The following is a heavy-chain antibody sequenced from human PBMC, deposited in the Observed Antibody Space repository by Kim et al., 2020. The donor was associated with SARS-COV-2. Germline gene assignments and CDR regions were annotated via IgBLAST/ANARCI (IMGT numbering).Heavy chain of an antibody. CDR1: GFTFSSYG. CDR2: ISYDGSNK. V-gene: IGHV3-30*18. D-gene: IGHD5-12*01. Sequence: GGSLRLSCAASGFTFSSYGMHWVRQAPGKGLEWVAVISYDGSNKYYADSVKGRFTISRDNSKNTLYLQMNSLRAEDTAVYYCAKDPGMVATSPCFDYWGQGTLVTVSS. J-gene: IGHJ4*02. CDR3: AKDPGMVATSPCFDY.